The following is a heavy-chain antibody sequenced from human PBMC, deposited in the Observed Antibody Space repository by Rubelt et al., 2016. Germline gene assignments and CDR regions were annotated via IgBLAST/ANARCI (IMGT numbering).Heavy chain of an antibody. CDR3: ARRNYDFWSGYSDYYFDY. V-gene: IGHV4-4*09. D-gene: IGHD3-3*01. Sequence: NPSLKSRVTISVDTSKNQFSLKLSSVTAADTAVYYCARRNYDFWSGYSDYYFDYWGQGTLVTVSS. J-gene: IGHJ4*02.